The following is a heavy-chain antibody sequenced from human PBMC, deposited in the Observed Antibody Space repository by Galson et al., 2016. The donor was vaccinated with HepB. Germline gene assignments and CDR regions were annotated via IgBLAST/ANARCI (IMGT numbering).Heavy chain of an antibody. CDR2: MSVDGSHR. CDR3: ATTRLLDN. J-gene: IGHJ4*02. CDR1: GFTFISYI. Sequence: SLRLSCAASGFTFISYILHWVRQAPGKGLEWVAVMSVDGSHRYYADSVKGRFTNSRDNSKNTMYLQMSSLTTDDTAVYYCATTRLLDNWGQGILVTVSS. V-gene: IGHV3-30*04.